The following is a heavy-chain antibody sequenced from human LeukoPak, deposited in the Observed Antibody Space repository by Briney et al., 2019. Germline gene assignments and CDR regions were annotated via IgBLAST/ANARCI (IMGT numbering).Heavy chain of an antibody. CDR2: IYYTVST. CDR3: ARQTIASVTGYMLFDL. D-gene: IGHD2-2*02. J-gene: IGHJ2*01. V-gene: IGHV4-39*01. CDR1: GGSINSRDYY. Sequence: PSETLSLTCAVSGGSINSRDYYWGWIRQPPGKGLEWVGSIYYTVSTFHNPSLKSRVIISVDTSKNLFSLKLTSVTAADSAIYYCARQTIASVTGYMLFDLWGRGTLVIVSS.